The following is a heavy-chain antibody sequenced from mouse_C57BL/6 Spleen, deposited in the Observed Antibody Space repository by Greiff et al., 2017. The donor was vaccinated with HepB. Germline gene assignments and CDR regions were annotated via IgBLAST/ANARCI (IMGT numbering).Heavy chain of an antibody. Sequence: QVQLKQPGAELVMPGASVKLSCKASGYTFTSYWMHWVKQRPGQGLEWIGEIDPSDSYTNYNQKFKGKSTLTVDKSSSTAYMQLSSLTSEDSAVYYCAIAYFDVWGTGTTVTVSS. CDR3: AIAYFDV. CDR2: IDPSDSYT. CDR1: GYTFTSYW. V-gene: IGHV1-69*01. J-gene: IGHJ1*03.